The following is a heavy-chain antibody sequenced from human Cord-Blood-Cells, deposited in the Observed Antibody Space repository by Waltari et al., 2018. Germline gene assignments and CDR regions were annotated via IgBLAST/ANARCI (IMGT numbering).Heavy chain of an antibody. J-gene: IGHJ5*02. CDR1: GYTFTGYY. Sequence: QVQLVQSGAEVKKPGASVKVSCKASGYTFTGYYMHWVRQAPGQGLEWMGWINPNSGGTNYAQKFQGRVTMTRDTSISTAYMELSRLRSDDTAVYYCARVARVGATAYNWFDPWGQGTLVTVSS. CDR3: ARVARVGATAYNWFDP. V-gene: IGHV1-2*02. D-gene: IGHD1-26*01. CDR2: INPNSGGT.